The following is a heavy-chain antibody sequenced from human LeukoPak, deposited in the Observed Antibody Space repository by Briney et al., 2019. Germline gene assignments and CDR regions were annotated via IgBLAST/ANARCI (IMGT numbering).Heavy chain of an antibody. CDR1: GFTFSSYG. Sequence: GRSLRLSCAASGFTFSSYGMHWVRQAPGKGLEWVAVIWYDGSNKYYADSVKGRFTISRDNSKNTLCLQMNSLRAEDTAVYYCARDNLEGSYFDYWGQGTLVTVSS. CDR3: ARDNLEGSYFDY. V-gene: IGHV3-33*01. J-gene: IGHJ4*02. CDR2: IWYDGSNK. D-gene: IGHD3-3*01.